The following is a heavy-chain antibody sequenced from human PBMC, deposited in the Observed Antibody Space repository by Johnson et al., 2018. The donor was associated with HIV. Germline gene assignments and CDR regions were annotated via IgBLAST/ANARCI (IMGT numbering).Heavy chain of an antibody. V-gene: IGHV3-66*01. CDR1: GFIVSTNY. Sequence: VQLVESGGGLVQPGGSLRLSCAASGFIVSTNYMSWVRQAPGKGLEWVSVIYNDDTTYYADSVKGRFTIFRDNSENPLYLQMNSLRAEDTAVYYCAKIMSKWSVDDDAFDVWGQGTMVTVSS. CDR3: AKIMSKWSVDDDAFDV. CDR2: IYNDDTT. J-gene: IGHJ3*01. D-gene: IGHD2-15*01.